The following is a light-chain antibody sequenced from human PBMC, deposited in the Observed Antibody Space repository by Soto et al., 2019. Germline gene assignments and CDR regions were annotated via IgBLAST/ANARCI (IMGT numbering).Light chain of an antibody. Sequence: QLVLTQPTSASASLGASVTLTCTLSSGYSNYMVDWYQQRPGKGPRFVMRVGTGGIVGSKGDGIPDRFSVLGSGLNRYLTXXXXXXXXEXDYHCGADHGSGSNFVYVFGTGTKVTVL. CDR1: SGYSNYM. J-gene: IGLJ1*01. V-gene: IGLV9-49*01. CDR2: VGTGGIVG. CDR3: GADHGSGSNFVYV.